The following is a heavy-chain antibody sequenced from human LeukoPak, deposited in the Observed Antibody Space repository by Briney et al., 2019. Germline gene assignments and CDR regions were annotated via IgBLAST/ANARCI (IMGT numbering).Heavy chain of an antibody. CDR3: ASGDNDPLFDY. Sequence: SETLSLTCAVSGGSISSGGYYWSWIRQHPGKGLEWIGSIYYSGSTNYNPSLQGRVTISLDTSRNQFSLKLSSVTAADTAVYYCASGDNDPLFDYWGQGTLVTVSS. CDR1: GGSISSGGYY. CDR2: IYYSGST. J-gene: IGHJ4*02. D-gene: IGHD1-1*01. V-gene: IGHV4-31*11.